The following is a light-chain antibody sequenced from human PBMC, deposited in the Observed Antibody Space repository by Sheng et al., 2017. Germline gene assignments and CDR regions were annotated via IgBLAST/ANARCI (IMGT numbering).Light chain of an antibody. CDR2: GAS. J-gene: IGKJ3*01. Sequence: ENVLTQSPGTLSVAPGERATLSCRASQSVDTSYVAWYQHKPGQAPRLLIYGASSRATGIPDRFSGSGSGTDFSLTISRLEPEDFAVYYCQQYSSSIGFTFGPGTKVDIK. CDR1: QSVDTSY. CDR3: QQYSSSIGFT. V-gene: IGKV3-20*01.